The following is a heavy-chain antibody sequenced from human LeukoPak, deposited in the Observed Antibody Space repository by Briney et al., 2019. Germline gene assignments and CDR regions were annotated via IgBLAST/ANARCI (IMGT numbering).Heavy chain of an antibody. V-gene: IGHV3-21*01. CDR3: ASLGAFDI. CDR2: ISSSSSYI. Sequence: GGSLKLSCAASGFTFSNYAMSWVRQAPGKGLEWVSSISSSSSYIYYADSVKGRFTISRDNAKNSLYLQMNSLRAEDTAVYYCASLGAFDIWGQGTMVTVSS. D-gene: IGHD7-27*01. J-gene: IGHJ3*02. CDR1: GFTFSNYA.